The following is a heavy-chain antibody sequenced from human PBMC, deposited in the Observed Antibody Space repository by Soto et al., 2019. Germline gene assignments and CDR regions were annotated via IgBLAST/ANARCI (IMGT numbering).Heavy chain of an antibody. Sequence: KPSETLSLTCTVSGGSINVGGCYWSWIRLHPGTGLEWIGHIYYAGSTNYNPSLESRLTISLDTSKNQFSLKLMSVTAADTAVYYCARETVRGKDSEAFDIWGQGTMVTVSS. J-gene: IGHJ3*02. V-gene: IGHV4-31*03. D-gene: IGHD2-21*01. CDR3: ARETVRGKDSEAFDI. CDR2: IYYAGST. CDR1: GGSINVGGCY.